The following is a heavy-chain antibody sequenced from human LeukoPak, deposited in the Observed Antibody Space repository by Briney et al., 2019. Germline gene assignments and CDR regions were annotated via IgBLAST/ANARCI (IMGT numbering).Heavy chain of an antibody. Sequence: SQTLSLTCAVSGGSINDFYWTWIRQPPGKGLEWIGYIFYSGSANSNPSLESRVTISVDTSKNQFSLKLSSVTAADTAAYYCARLRSGSTPPPPHYYYGLDVWGQGTTVIVSS. CDR1: GGSINDFY. D-gene: IGHD1-26*01. CDR3: ARLRSGSTPPPPHYYYGLDV. CDR2: IFYSGSA. V-gene: IGHV4-59*01. J-gene: IGHJ6*02.